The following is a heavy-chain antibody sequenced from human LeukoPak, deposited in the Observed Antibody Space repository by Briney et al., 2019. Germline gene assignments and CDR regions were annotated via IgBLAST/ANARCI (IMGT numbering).Heavy chain of an antibody. V-gene: IGHV1-2*02. Sequence: ASVKVSCKASGYTFTGYYMHWVRQAPGQGLEWMGWINPNSGGTNYAQKFQGRVTMTRDTSISTAYMELSSLRSEDTAVYYCARGTGTTYHYYYYYYMDVWGKGTTVTVSS. D-gene: IGHD1-1*01. CDR2: INPNSGGT. J-gene: IGHJ6*03. CDR3: ARGTGTTYHYYYYYYMDV. CDR1: GYTFTGYY.